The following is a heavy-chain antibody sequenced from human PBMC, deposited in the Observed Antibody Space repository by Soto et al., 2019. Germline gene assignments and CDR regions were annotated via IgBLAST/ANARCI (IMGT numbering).Heavy chain of an antibody. D-gene: IGHD5-12*01. Sequence: QAQLVQSGAEVKKPGASVKVSCKASGYSFTDFAMHWVRLASGQRLEWMGWINADKGDTKYSPKFQGRVTITWDTSATTVYMELRSLRSEDTAVYYCARRPLSGVATIWDYANWFDPWGQGRLVTVST. V-gene: IGHV1-3*01. CDR1: GYSFTDFA. CDR3: ARRPLSGVATIWDYANWFDP. J-gene: IGHJ5*02. CDR2: INADKGDT.